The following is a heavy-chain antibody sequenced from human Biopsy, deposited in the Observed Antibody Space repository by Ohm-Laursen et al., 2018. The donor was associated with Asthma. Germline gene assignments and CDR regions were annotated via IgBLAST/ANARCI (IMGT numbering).Heavy chain of an antibody. CDR1: GFTLSDYY. J-gene: IGHJ3*01. V-gene: IGHV3-11*01. Sequence: SLRLSCAASGFTLSDYYIRWIRQAPGKGLAWVSYISSSGNTSTIYYADSVKGRFTISRDNAKNSVYLQMNSLRAEDTAVYYCARKVAFDVWGQGTLVIVSS. CDR3: ARKVAFDV. CDR2: ISSSGNTSTI.